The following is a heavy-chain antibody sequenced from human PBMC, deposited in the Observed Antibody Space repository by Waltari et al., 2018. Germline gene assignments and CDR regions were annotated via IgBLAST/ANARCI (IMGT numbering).Heavy chain of an antibody. V-gene: IGHV3-23*01. Sequence: EVQLLESGGGLVQPGGSLRLSCAASGFTFSSYAMSWVRQAPGKGLEWVSAIRGSGGSTDYAGSVKGRCTISRDNSKNTQYLGMNSLRAEDTAVYYCAKEVGYSSPPYFQHWGQGTLVTVSS. J-gene: IGHJ1*01. CDR1: GFTFSSYA. CDR2: IRGSGGST. D-gene: IGHD6-13*01. CDR3: AKEVGYSSPPYFQH.